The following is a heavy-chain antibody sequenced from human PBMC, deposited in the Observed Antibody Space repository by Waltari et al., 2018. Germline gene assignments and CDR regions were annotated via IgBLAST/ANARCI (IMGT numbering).Heavy chain of an antibody. J-gene: IGHJ6*03. CDR2: ISYDGSNK. D-gene: IGHD7-27*01. CDR3: ARDLIPGADGDVYMDV. CDR1: GFTFSSHA. V-gene: IGHV3-30-3*01. Sequence: QVQLVESGGGVVQPGRSLRLSCAASGFTFSSHAMHWVRQAPGKGLEWVAVISYDGSNKYYADSVKGRFTISRDNSKNTLYLQMNSLRAEDTAVYYCARDLIPGADGDVYMDVWGKGTTVTVSS.